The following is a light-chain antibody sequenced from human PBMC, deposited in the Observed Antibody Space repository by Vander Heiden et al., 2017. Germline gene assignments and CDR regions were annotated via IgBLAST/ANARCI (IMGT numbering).Light chain of an antibody. V-gene: IGKV2-28*01. Sequence: DIVMTQSPLSLPVTPGEPAPISCRSSQSLLHSNGYNYLDWYLQKPGQSPQLLIYLGSNRASGVPDRFSGSGSGTDFTLKISRVEAEDVGVYYCMQALQTPRTFGQRTKVEIK. CDR1: QSLLHSNGYNY. J-gene: IGKJ1*01. CDR2: LGS. CDR3: MQALQTPRT.